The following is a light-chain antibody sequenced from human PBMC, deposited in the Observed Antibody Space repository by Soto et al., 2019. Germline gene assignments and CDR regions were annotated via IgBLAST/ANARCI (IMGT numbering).Light chain of an antibody. CDR3: CSYTSLSTVV. CDR2: AVS. V-gene: IGLV2-14*01. Sequence: HSVLTQPASVSGSPGQSITISCTGTSSDVGGYNHVSWYQHSPGKAPKLILFAVSDRPSGVSHRFSGSKSGNTASLTISGLQAEDEADYYCCSYTSLSTVVFGGGTKVTVL. J-gene: IGLJ2*01. CDR1: SSDVGGYNH.